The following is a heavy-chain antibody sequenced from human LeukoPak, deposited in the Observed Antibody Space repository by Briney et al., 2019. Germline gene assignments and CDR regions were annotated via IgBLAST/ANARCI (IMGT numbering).Heavy chain of an antibody. D-gene: IGHD4-23*01. CDR2: IKQDGNER. Sequence: PGRSLRLSCAASGFTFSSYGMHWVRQAPGKGLEWVANIKQDGNERYYVDSVKGRFTISRDNTENSLFLQMNSLRADDTAVYYCARDEDYSGNSDYWGQGTLVTVSS. J-gene: IGHJ4*02. V-gene: IGHV3-7*03. CDR3: ARDEDYSGNSDY. CDR1: GFTFSSYG.